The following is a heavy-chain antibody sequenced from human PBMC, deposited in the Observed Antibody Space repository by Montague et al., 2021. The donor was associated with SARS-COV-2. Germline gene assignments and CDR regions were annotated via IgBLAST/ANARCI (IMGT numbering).Heavy chain of an antibody. CDR3: ARWDPQTLTVISLRGKSDNDY. CDR1: GESFSGFF. V-gene: IGHV4-34*01. J-gene: IGHJ4*02. Sequence: SETLSLTCAVYGESFSGFFWSWIRQPPGKGLEWIAEINDRGVTNYNYNPSLGSRVTISADTSKNQFSLKLRSVTAADTAVYYCARWDPQTLTVISLRGKSDNDYWGQGTLVTVSP. D-gene: IGHD4-11*01. CDR2: INDRGVTNY.